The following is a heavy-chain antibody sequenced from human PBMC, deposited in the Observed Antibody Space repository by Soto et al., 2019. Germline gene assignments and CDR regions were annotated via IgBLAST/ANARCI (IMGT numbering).Heavy chain of an antibody. CDR3: AREAAAGTISDYYYYYSMDV. CDR2: INPNSGGT. J-gene: IGHJ6*02. V-gene: IGHV1-2*02. Sequence: ASVQVSCKASGYTFTGYYMHWVRQAPGQGLEWMGWINPNSGGTNYAQKFQGRVTMTRDTSISTAYMELSRLRSDDTAVYYCAREAAAGTISDYYYYYSMDVWGQGTTVTVSS. D-gene: IGHD6-13*01. CDR1: GYTFTGYY.